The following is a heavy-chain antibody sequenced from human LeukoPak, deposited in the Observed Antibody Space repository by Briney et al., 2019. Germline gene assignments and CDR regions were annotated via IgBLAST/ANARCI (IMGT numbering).Heavy chain of an antibody. Sequence: GGSRRLSCAASGFPFSKFGMHWVRQAPGKGLKWVAVVWFDGSNKFYSESVKGRFTISRDNSKNTLYLRMNNLRVEDTAVYYCARDLNPEHPTDWFKEEDYWGQGTLVTVSS. CDR1: GFPFSKFG. CDR3: ARDLNPEHPTDWFKEEDY. CDR2: VWFDGSNK. J-gene: IGHJ4*02. D-gene: IGHD3-9*01. V-gene: IGHV3-33*01.